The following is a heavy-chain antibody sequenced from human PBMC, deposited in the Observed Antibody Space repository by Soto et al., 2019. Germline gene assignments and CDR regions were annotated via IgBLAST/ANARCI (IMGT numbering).Heavy chain of an antibody. CDR3: AKGFNWNRVDS. CDR1: GFTVSNTY. J-gene: IGHJ4*02. D-gene: IGHD1-20*01. V-gene: IGHV3-53*01. Sequence: GGSLRLSCEASGFTVSNTYMSWIRQAPGRGLEWVSIIYVGGRTYYTDSVKGRFTISKDNSRNTVYLQINSLRAQAPALYSCAKGFNWNRVDSWGQGTMVTVSS. CDR2: IYVGGRT.